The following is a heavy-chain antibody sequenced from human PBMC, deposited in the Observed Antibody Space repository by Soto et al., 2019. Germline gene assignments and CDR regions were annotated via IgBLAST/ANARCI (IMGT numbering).Heavy chain of an antibody. V-gene: IGHV1-18*01. CDR1: GYSFTNYG. D-gene: IGHD6-19*01. CDR3: ARDRGVAPPVAGNTHSYYSMGV. CDR2: ISAFNGNT. J-gene: IGHJ6*03. Sequence: QDQLVQSGAEVKKPGASVTVSCKASGYSFTNYGVTWVRQAPGQGLEWMGWISAFNGNTHYAQNLQGRVTMTTDASTSTAYMELGGPRSDDTAVYYCARDRGVAPPVAGNTHSYYSMGVWGKGTTVTVSS.